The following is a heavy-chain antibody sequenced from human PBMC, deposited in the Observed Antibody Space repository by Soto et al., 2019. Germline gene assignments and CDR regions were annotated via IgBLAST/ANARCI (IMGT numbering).Heavy chain of an antibody. CDR3: ATAYCSSTSCYQFLDF. CDR1: GGSISSYY. V-gene: IGHV4-59*12. D-gene: IGHD2-2*01. CDR2: INYSGST. J-gene: IGHJ4*02. Sequence: SETLSLTCTVSGGSISSYYWSWIRQPPGKGLEWIGYINYSGSTNYNPSLKSRVTISVDTSKHQFSLNLNSVTAADTAVYYCATAYCSSTSCYQFLDFWGQGSLVTVSS.